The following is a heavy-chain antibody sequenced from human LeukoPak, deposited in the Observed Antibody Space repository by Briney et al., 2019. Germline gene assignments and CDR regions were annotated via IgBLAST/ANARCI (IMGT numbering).Heavy chain of an antibody. CDR3: ATLSDGDYKYYYYGMDV. CDR1: IFTFSRYR. J-gene: IGHJ6*04. D-gene: IGHD4-17*01. CDR2: ISNSSTTI. Sequence: GGSVTLPCAASIFTFSRYRMNWLPHAPGKAVEWVSYISNSSTTIYYEDSVKGRFTISRDNAKKSLYLQMKSLRDGDTAVYYCATLSDGDYKYYYYGMDVWGEGTTVTVSS. V-gene: IGHV3-48*02.